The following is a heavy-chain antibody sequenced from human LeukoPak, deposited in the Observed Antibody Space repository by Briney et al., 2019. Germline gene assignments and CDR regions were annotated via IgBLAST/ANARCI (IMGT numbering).Heavy chain of an antibody. CDR2: IKHDGSEK. CDR3: ARDHWGPGGY. Sequence: GGSLRLSCAASGFTFGSYWMSWVRQAPGKGLEWVANIKHDGSEKYYVDSVKGRFTISRDNAKNSLYLQMNSLRAEDTAVFYCARDHWGPGGYWGQGTLVTVSS. D-gene: IGHD3-16*01. V-gene: IGHV3-7*01. J-gene: IGHJ4*02. CDR1: GFTFGSYW.